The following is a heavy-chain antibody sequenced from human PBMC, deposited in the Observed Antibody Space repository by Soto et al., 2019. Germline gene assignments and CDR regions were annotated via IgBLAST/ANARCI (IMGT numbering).Heavy chain of an antibody. Sequence: GGSLRLSCAASGFTFSSYAMSWVRQAPGKGLEWVSSISGSGGGTYYADSVKGRFTFSRDNSKNTLYLQMNSLRAEDTAVYYYASYGYRDGPYYFDYWGQGALVTVSS. CDR3: ASYGYRDGPYYFDY. CDR2: ISGSGGGT. D-gene: IGHD3-16*01. CDR1: GFTFSSYA. V-gene: IGHV3-23*01. J-gene: IGHJ4*02.